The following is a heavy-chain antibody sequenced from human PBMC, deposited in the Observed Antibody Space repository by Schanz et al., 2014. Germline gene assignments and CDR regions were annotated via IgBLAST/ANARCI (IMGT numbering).Heavy chain of an antibody. D-gene: IGHD3-10*01. CDR2: ISDSGTYT. J-gene: IGHJ4*02. CDR3: AKYRGYYRVSGSYRELEY. CDR1: GFVFGDYY. Sequence: ESGGGLVQPGGSLRLSCAASGFVFGDYYMTWIRQAPGKGLEWLSYISDSGTYTNYADSLKGRFTISRDNSKNTLYLQMNSLRPEDTAVYYCAKYRGYYRVSGSYRELEYWGQGTLVTVSS. V-gene: IGHV3-11*03.